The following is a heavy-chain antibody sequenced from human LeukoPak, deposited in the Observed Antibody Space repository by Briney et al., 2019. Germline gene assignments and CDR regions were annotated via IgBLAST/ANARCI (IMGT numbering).Heavy chain of an antibody. CDR2: IYYSGST. CDR3: ARGTELDIVVVPATSWAY. CDR1: GGSISSSSYY. V-gene: IGHV4-39*07. D-gene: IGHD2-2*01. J-gene: IGHJ4*02. Sequence: SETLSLTCTVSGGSISSSSYYWGWIRQPPGKGLEWIGSIYYSGSTYYNPSLRSRVTISVDTSKNQFSLKLSSVTAADTAVYYCARGTELDIVVVPATSWAYWGQGTLVTVSS.